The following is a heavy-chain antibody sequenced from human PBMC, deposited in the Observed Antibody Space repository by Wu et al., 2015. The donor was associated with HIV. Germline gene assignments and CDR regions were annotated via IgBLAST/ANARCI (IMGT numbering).Heavy chain of an antibody. CDR3: ARPEGIAAAGTSAFDI. J-gene: IGHJ3*02. Sequence: QVQLVQSGAEVKKPGSSVKVSCKASGGTFSSYAISWVRQAPGQGLEWMGGIIPIFGTANYAQKFQGRVTITTDESTSTAYMELSSLRSEDTAVYYCARPEGIAAAGTSAFDIWGQGTMVTVSS. CDR1: GGTFSSYA. CDR2: IIPIFGTA. V-gene: IGHV1-69*05. D-gene: IGHD6-13*01.